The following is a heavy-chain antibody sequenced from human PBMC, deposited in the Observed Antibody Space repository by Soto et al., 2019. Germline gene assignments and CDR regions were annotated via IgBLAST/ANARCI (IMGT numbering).Heavy chain of an antibody. D-gene: IGHD2-15*01. J-gene: IGHJ3*02. CDR2: VYYSGST. V-gene: IGHV4-39*01. CDR1: GGSINVNTYY. Sequence: QLQLQESGPGLVKPSETLSLTCFVSGGSINVNTYYWGWIRQAPGKGLEWIGNVYYSGSTNYNPSLESRVTISIDTSKNQFSRKLSSVTAADTAVYYCARRGTTGYCSGDTCYSGALDIWGQGTMVTVSS. CDR3: ARRGTTGYCSGDTCYSGALDI.